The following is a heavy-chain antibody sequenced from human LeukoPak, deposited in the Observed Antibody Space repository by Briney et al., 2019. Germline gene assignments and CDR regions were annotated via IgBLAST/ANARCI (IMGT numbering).Heavy chain of an antibody. CDR2: TYYRSKWYN. CDR3: ASSGSAPRPHSYWYFDL. Sequence: SQTPSLTCAISGDSVSSNSAAWNWIRQSPSRGLEWLGRTYYRSKWYNDYAVSVKSRITINPDTSKNQFSLQLNSVTPEDTAVYYCASSGSAPRPHSYWYFDLWGRGTLVTVSS. V-gene: IGHV6-1*01. J-gene: IGHJ2*01. D-gene: IGHD6-19*01. CDR1: GDSVSSNSAA.